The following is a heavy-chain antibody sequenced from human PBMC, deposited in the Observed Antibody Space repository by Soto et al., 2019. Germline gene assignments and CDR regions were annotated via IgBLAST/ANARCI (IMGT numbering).Heavy chain of an antibody. Sequence: QLQLQESGPGLVKPSATLSLTCTVSGGSISSSSYYWGWIRQPPGKGLEWIGSIYYSGSTYYNPSLKRRITISVDTSKNQFALKLSSVTAADTAVYYCARQHTVSTGAGDSWGQCTLVTVSA. J-gene: IGHJ4*02. CDR2: IYYSGST. D-gene: IGHD4-17*01. CDR1: GGSISSSSYY. V-gene: IGHV4-39*01. CDR3: ARQHTVSTGAGDS.